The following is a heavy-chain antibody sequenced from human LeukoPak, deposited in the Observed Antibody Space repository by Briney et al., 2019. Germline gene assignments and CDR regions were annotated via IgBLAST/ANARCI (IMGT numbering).Heavy chain of an antibody. V-gene: IGHV3-21*01. CDR3: ARAKNDFWSGIASVP. D-gene: IGHD3-3*01. J-gene: IGHJ5*02. Sequence: PGGSLRLSCVASGFTFSRHGMNWVRQAPGKGLEWVSSISSSSSYIYYADSVKGRFTISRDNAKNSLYLQMNSLRAEDTAVYYCARAKNDFWSGIASVPWGQGTLVTVSS. CDR1: GFTFSRHG. CDR2: ISSSSSYI.